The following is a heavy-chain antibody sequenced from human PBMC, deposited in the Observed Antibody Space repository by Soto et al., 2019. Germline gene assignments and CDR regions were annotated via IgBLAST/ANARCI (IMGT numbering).Heavy chain of an antibody. V-gene: IGHV3-15*07. CDR1: GFTFSNAW. J-gene: IGHJ6*02. CDR3: TTSLRFLDKLAYYYYYGMDV. D-gene: IGHD3-3*01. CDR2: IKSKTDGGTT. Sequence: GGSLRLSCAASGFTFSNAWMNWVRQAPGKGLEWVGRIKSKTDGGTTDYAAPVKGRFTISRDDSKNTLYLQMNSLKTEDTAVYYCTTSLRFLDKLAYYYYYGMDVWGQGTTVTVSS.